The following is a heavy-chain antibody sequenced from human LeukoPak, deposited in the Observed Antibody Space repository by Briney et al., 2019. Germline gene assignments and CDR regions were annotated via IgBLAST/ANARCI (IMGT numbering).Heavy chain of an antibody. CDR1: GLTLEDYG. J-gene: IGHJ6*03. CDR3: ARTGSGSYYNYYYDSSGYHYMDV. CDR2: INWNGGST. D-gene: IGHD3-22*01. V-gene: IGHV3-20*01. Sequence: GGPLRLSRAPSGLTLEDYGMSWVRPAPGKGLEWVSGINWNGGSTGYADSVKGRFTISRDNAKNSLYLQMNSLRAEDTALYHCARTGSGSYYNYYYDSSGYHYMDVWGKGTTVTISS.